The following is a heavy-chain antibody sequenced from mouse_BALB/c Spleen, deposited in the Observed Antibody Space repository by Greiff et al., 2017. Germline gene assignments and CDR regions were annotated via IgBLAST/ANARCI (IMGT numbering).Heavy chain of an antibody. J-gene: IGHJ4*01. Sequence: VKLQESGAELVRPGASVTLSCKASGYTFTDYEMHWVKQTPVHGLEWIGAIDPETGGTAYNQKFKGKATLTADKSSSTAYMELRSLTSEDSAVYYCTRSTTVVRAMDYWGQGTSVTVSS. CDR3: TRSTTVVRAMDY. V-gene: IGHV1-15*01. CDR1: GYTFTDYE. D-gene: IGHD1-1*01. CDR2: IDPETGGT.